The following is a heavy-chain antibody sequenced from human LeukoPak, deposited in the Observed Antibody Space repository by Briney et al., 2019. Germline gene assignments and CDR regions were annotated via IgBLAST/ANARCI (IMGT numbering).Heavy chain of an antibody. D-gene: IGHD6-13*01. CDR1: GFTFDDYA. CDR3: AKEPTSYSSGWYFQH. V-gene: IGHV3-30*18. CDR2: VSHDGSTT. J-gene: IGHJ1*01. Sequence: GGSLRLSCAASGFTFDDYAMHWVRQAPGKGLEWLAVVSHDGSTTFYADSVKGRFTISRDNSKNTLHLEMYSLTTEDTAVYYCAKEPTSYSSGWYFQHWGQGTLVTVSS.